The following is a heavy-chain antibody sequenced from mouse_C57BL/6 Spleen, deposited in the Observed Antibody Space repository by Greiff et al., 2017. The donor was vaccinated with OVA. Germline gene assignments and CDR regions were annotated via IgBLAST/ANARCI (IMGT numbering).Heavy chain of an antibody. CDR1: GFTFSSYA. D-gene: IGHD3-2*02. CDR3: ARDPLHSSGYFYYFDY. V-gene: IGHV5-4*01. CDR2: ISDGGSYT. J-gene: IGHJ2*01. Sequence: EVMLVESGGGLVKPGGSLKLSCAASGFTFSSYAMSWVRQTPEKRLEWVATISDGGSYTYYPDNVKGRFTISRDNAKNNLYLQMSHLKSEDTAMYYCARDPLHSSGYFYYFDYWGKGTTLTVSS.